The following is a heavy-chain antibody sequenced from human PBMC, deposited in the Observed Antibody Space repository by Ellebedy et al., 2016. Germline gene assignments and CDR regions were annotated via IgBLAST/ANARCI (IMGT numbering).Heavy chain of an antibody. J-gene: IGHJ4*02. Sequence: GGSLRLSCAASGFTFDVYAMHWVRQGPGKGLEWVSGISWNSGSIGYADSVKGRFTISRDNAKNSLFLQMNSLRAEDTALYYCAKDLSLDTAMVTFDYWGQGTLVTVSS. D-gene: IGHD5-18*01. CDR1: GFTFDVYA. CDR2: ISWNSGSI. V-gene: IGHV3-9*01. CDR3: AKDLSLDTAMVTFDY.